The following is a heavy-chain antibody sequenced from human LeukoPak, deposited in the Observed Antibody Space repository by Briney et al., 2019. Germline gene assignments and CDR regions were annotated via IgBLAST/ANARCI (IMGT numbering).Heavy chain of an antibody. J-gene: IGHJ4*02. D-gene: IGHD4-17*01. CDR2: NKSKTDGGTT. CDR3: TTDPPIYGAPPFDY. Sequence: KTGGSLRLSCAASGFTFSNAWMSWVRQAPGKGLEWVGRNKSKTDGGTTDYAAPVKGRFTISRDDSKNTLYLQMNSLKTEDTAVYYCTTDPPIYGAPPFDYWGQGTLVTVSS. V-gene: IGHV3-15*01. CDR1: GFTFSNAW.